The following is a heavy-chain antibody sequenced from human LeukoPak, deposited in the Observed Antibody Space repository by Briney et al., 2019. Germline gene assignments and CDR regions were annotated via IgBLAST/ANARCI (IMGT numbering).Heavy chain of an antibody. V-gene: IGHV4-39*07. D-gene: IGHD1-26*01. J-gene: IGHJ4*02. CDR3: ARDRSYSRFDY. Sequence: SETLSLTCTVSGGSISSTSYYWGWIRQPPGKGLEWIGSIYYSGSTYYNPSLKSRVTISVDTSKNQFSLKLSSVTAADTAVYYCARDRSYSRFDYWGQGTLVTVSS. CDR2: IYYSGST. CDR1: GGSISSTSYY.